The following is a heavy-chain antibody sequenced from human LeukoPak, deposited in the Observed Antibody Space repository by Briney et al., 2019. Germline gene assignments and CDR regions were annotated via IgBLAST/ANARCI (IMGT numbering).Heavy chain of an antibody. V-gene: IGHV3-7*03. CDR1: GFTLSSYW. Sequence: GGSLRLSCAASGFTLSSYWMHWVRQAPGKGLEWVANIKPDGTEIYYGDSVKGRFTISRDNAKNSLYLQMNSLRAEDTALYYCAKARGGSSWRRNTFDIWGQGTMVTVSS. J-gene: IGHJ3*02. CDR2: IKPDGTEI. CDR3: AKARGGSSWRRNTFDI. D-gene: IGHD6-13*01.